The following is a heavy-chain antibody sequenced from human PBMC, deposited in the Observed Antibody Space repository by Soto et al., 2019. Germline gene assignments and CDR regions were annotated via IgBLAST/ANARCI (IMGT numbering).Heavy chain of an antibody. Sequence: PGGSLRLSCSASGFTFSSYGMNWVRQPPGGGLECVSGISDVGDRTKYTDSVEGRFTISRDNAKNTLFLQMTSLRAEDTAVYYFVQGPALDNSSSFDYWGQGTVVTVSS. V-gene: IGHV3-64D*06. J-gene: IGHJ4*02. D-gene: IGHD2-2*01. CDR1: GFTFSSYG. CDR3: VQGPALDNSSSFDY. CDR2: ISDVGDRT.